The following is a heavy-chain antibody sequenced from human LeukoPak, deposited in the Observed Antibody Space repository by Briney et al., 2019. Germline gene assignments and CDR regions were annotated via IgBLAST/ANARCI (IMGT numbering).Heavy chain of an antibody. V-gene: IGHV5-51*01. Sequence: GESLKISCKGSGYSFTSYWIGWVRQMPGKGLEWMGIIYPGDSDTRYSPPFQGQVTISADKSISTAYLQWSSLKASDTAMYYCARHRVGATNGMDVWGQGTTVTVSS. CDR3: ARHRVGATNGMDV. D-gene: IGHD1-26*01. J-gene: IGHJ6*02. CDR1: GYSFTSYW. CDR2: IYPGDSDT.